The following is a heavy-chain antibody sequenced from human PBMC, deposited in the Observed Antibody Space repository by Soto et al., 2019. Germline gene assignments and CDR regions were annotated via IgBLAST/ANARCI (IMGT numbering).Heavy chain of an antibody. V-gene: IGHV2-5*02. D-gene: IGHD3-22*01. J-gene: IGHJ4*02. CDR2: IYWDDDK. Sequence: SGPTLVNPPETLTLTRTLSGVSLPTSGVGGAWIRQPPGKALEWLALIYWDDDKRYSSSLKSRLTITKDTSKNQVVLTMTNVDPVDTATYYCVHRSRYYDVDYWGQGALVTVSS. CDR3: VHRSRYYDVDY. CDR1: GVSLPTSGVG.